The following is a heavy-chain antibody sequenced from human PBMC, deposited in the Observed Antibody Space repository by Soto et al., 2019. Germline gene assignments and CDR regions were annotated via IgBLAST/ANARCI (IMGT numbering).Heavy chain of an antibody. Sequence: LRLSCAASGFTFSSYGMHWVRQAPGKGLEWVAVISYDGSNKYYADSVKGRFTISRDNSKNTLYLQMNSLRAEDTAVYYCAKDVVPAAIAENWFDPWGQGTLVTVSS. CDR2: ISYDGSNK. D-gene: IGHD2-2*01. V-gene: IGHV3-30*18. CDR1: GFTFSSYG. CDR3: AKDVVPAAIAENWFDP. J-gene: IGHJ5*02.